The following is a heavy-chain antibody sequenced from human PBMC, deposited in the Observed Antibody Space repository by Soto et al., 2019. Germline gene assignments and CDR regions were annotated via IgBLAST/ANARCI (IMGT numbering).Heavy chain of an antibody. J-gene: IGHJ5*02. CDR3: ARDLAAGGGWFDP. CDR1: GGTFSSYA. V-gene: IGHV1-69*13. D-gene: IGHD3-16*01. CDR2: IIPIFGTA. Sequence: WASVKVSCKASGGTFSSYAISWVRQAPGQGLEWMGGIIPIFGTANYAQKFQGRVTITADESTSTAYMELSSLRSEDTAVYYCARDLAAGGGWFDPWGQGTLVTVSS.